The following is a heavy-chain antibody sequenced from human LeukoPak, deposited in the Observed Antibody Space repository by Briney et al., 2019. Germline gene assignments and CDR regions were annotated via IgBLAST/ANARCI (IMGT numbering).Heavy chain of an antibody. CDR3: ASRIQSHYYYYYGMDV. CDR2: INHSGST. V-gene: IGHV4-34*01. Sequence: SETLSLTCAVYGGSFSGYYWSWIRQPPGKGLEWIGEINHSGSTNYNPSLKSRVTISVDTSKNQFSLKLSPVTAADTAVYYCASRIQSHYYYYYGMDVWGQGITVTVSS. D-gene: IGHD5-18*01. CDR1: GGSFSGYY. J-gene: IGHJ6*02.